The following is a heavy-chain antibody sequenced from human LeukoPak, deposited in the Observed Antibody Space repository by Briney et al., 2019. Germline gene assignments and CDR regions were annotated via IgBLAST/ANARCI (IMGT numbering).Heavy chain of an antibody. Sequence: GGSLRLSCAASGFTFSTYAVTWVRQAPGKGLEWASAISGSGGSTYYADSVKGRFTISRDNSKNTLYLEMSSLRAEDTAVYYCAKDRGRYYDSSGYYWGYYFDSWGQGILVTVST. CDR2: ISGSGGST. J-gene: IGHJ4*02. CDR3: AKDRGRYYDSSGYYWGYYFDS. V-gene: IGHV3-23*01. D-gene: IGHD3-22*01. CDR1: GFTFSTYA.